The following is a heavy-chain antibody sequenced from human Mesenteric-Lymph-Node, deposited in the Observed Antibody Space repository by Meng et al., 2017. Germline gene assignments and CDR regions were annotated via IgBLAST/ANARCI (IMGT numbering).Heavy chain of an antibody. V-gene: IGHV4-31*03. Sequence: QVQRQESGPGPVKPSQTLSLTCTVSGGSISSGGYYWSWIRQDPGKGLEWIGYIYYSGSTYYNPSLKSRVTISVDTSKNQFSLKLSSVTAADTAVYFCARTNYGDYNWFNPWGQGTLVTVSS. CDR3: ARTNYGDYNWFNP. J-gene: IGHJ5*02. CDR1: GGSISSGGYY. D-gene: IGHD4-17*01. CDR2: IYYSGST.